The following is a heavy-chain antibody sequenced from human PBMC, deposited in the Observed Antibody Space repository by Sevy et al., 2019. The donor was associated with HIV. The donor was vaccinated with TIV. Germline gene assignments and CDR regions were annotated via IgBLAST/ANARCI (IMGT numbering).Heavy chain of an antibody. Sequence: SETLSLTCTIFGGSISAYYWSWFRQPPGRGLEYIGYIYYSGSTNYNPSLKSQVTISVDTSKNQFSLRLTSVTTADTATYYCARAPPVRSGDDSLNWFDPWGQGALVTVSS. J-gene: IGHJ5*02. CDR2: IYYSGST. CDR1: GGSISAYY. D-gene: IGHD6-25*01. CDR3: ARAPPVRSGDDSLNWFDP. V-gene: IGHV4-59*01.